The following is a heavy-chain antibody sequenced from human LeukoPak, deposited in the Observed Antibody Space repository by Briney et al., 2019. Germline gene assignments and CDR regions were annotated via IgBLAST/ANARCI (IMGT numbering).Heavy chain of an antibody. V-gene: IGHV1-2*02. CDR2: INPHNGDT. D-gene: IGHD2-15*01. J-gene: IGHJ4*01. CDR1: GYTFIGYY. CDR3: ATVRDIVVGGGPYYFDY. Sequence: ASVKVSCKASGYTFIGYYLHWVRQAPGQGLEWMGWINPHNGDTNYAQKFQGRVTMTRDTSITTAYMELSRLKSDDTAVYYCATVRDIVVGGGPYYFDYWGHGNLVSVSS.